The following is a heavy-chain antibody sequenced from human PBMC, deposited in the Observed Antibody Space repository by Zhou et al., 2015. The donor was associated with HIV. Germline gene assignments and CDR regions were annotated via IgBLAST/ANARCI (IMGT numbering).Heavy chain of an antibody. CDR3: ARDTRESSSWYTYGHNWFDP. Sequence: QVQLVQSGAEVKKPGSSVKVSCKASGGTFSTFAITWVRQASGQGLEWMGGIIPFFGTPNYAQKFQGRVTIAADDSTNTAYMELSSLRSDDTAVYYCARDTRESSSWYTYGHNWFDPWGQGTLVTVSS. CDR2: IIPFFGTP. V-gene: IGHV1-69*01. D-gene: IGHD6-13*01. CDR1: GGTFSTFA. J-gene: IGHJ5*02.